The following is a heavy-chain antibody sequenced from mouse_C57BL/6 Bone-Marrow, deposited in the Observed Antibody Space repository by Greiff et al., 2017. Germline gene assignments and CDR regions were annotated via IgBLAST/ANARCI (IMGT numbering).Heavy chain of an antibody. CDR1: GYAFPNYL. CDR3: ARDDGYYVWYFDV. CDR2: INPGSGGT. V-gene: IGHV1-54*01. Sequence: VQLQESGAELVRPGTSVKVSCKASGYAFPNYLIEWVKQRPGQGLEWIGVINPGSGGTNYNEKFKGKATLTADKSSSTAYMQLSSLTSEDSAVYFCARDDGYYVWYFDVWGTGTTVTVSS. D-gene: IGHD2-3*01. J-gene: IGHJ1*03.